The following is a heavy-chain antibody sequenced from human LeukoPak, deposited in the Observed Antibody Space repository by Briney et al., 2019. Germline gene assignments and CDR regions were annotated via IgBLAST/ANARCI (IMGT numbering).Heavy chain of an antibody. CDR2: IYTNGST. CDR3: ARHPKRYNWNDHYYYYMDV. Sequence: PSETLSLTCTVSGGSISSYYWSWIRQPPGKGLEWIGYIYTNGSTNYNPSLKSRVTISVDTSKNQFSLKLSSVTAADTAVYYCARHPKRYNWNDHYYYYMDVWGKGTTVTVSS. CDR1: GGSISSYY. D-gene: IGHD1-20*01. V-gene: IGHV4-4*09. J-gene: IGHJ6*03.